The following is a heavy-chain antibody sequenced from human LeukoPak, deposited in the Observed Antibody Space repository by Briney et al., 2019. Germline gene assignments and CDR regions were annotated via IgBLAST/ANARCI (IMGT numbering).Heavy chain of an antibody. CDR2: INPSGGST. CDR1: GYTFINYY. CDR3: ARDGDAGAFDI. V-gene: IGHV1-46*01. J-gene: IGHJ3*02. Sequence: ASVKVSCKASGYTFINYYMHWVRQAPGQGLEWMGIINPSGGSTSYAQKFQGRVTMTRDTSTSTVYMELSSLRSEDTAVYYCARDGDAGAFDIWGQGTMVTVSS. D-gene: IGHD7-27*01.